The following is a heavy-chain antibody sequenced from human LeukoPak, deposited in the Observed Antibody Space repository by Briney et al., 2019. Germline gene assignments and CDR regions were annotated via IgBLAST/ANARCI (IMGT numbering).Heavy chain of an antibody. CDR3: AVGATHYYMDV. CDR2: IYYSGST. V-gene: IGHV4-59*08. D-gene: IGHD3-16*01. CDR1: GGSIRGYY. Sequence: SETLSLACTVSGGSIRGYYWSWVRQPPGKGLEWIAYIYYSGSTNYNPSLKSRVTISLGTSKNQFSLKLSSVTAADTAVYYCAVGATHYYMDVWGKGTTVTVSS. J-gene: IGHJ6*03.